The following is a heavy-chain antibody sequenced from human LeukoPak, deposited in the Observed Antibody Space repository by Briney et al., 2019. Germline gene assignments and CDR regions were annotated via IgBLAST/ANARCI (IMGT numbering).Heavy chain of an antibody. D-gene: IGHD2-21*02. J-gene: IGHJ4*02. Sequence: GGSLRLSCAASGFTFRNYWMSWVRQAPGKGLEWVANIKQDGGETFYVDSVKDRFTISRDNSKNSLYLQMHSLTAEDTAVYYCATTGVSVTSIPTAYWGQGTLVTVSS. V-gene: IGHV3-7*01. CDR1: GFTFRNYW. CDR2: IKQDGGET. CDR3: ATTGVSVTSIPTAY.